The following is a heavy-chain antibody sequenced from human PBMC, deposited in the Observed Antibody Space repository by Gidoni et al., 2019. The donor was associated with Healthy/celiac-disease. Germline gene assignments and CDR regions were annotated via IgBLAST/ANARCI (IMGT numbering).Heavy chain of an antibody. CDR2: INAGNGNT. V-gene: IGHV1-3*01. J-gene: IGHJ4*02. D-gene: IGHD3-16*01. Sequence: QVQLVQSGAEVKKPGAPVKVSCKASGYTFTSYAMHWVRQAPGQRLEWMGWINAGNGNTKYSQKFQGRVTITRDTSASTAYMELSSLRSEDTAVYYCARDLGMGFFDYWGQGTLVTVSS. CDR3: ARDLGMGFFDY. CDR1: GYTFTSYA.